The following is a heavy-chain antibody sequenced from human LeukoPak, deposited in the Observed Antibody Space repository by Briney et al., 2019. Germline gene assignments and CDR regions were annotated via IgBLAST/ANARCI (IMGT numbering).Heavy chain of an antibody. Sequence: TGGSLRLSCAASGFTFSSYAMSWVRQAPGKGLEWVSAISGSGDSTYYADSVKGRFTISRDNSKNTLYLQMNSLRAEDTAVYYCGVDIVVVPGAPNWFDPWGQGTLVTVS. J-gene: IGHJ5*02. CDR1: GFTFSSYA. D-gene: IGHD2-2*01. CDR3: GVDIVVVPGAPNWFDP. CDR2: ISGSGDST. V-gene: IGHV3-23*01.